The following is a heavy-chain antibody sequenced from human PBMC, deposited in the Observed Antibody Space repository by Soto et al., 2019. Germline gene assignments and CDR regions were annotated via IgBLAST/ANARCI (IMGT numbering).Heavy chain of an antibody. J-gene: IGHJ6*02. CDR2: IYYSGST. V-gene: IGHV4-39*01. CDR1: GGSISSSSYY. CDR3: ATVRGVYYYYRMDV. D-gene: IGHD3-10*01. Sequence: SETLSLTCTVSGGSISSSSYYWGWIRQPPGKGLEWMGSIYYSGSTYYNPSLKSRVTISVDTSKNQFSLKLSSVTAADTAVYYCATVRGVYYYYRMDVWGQGTTVTVSS.